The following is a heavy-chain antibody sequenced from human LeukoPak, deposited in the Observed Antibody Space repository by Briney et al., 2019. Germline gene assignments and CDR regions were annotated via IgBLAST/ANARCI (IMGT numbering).Heavy chain of an antibody. V-gene: IGHV3-23*01. CDR3: ARDRVAVAVAYYMDV. D-gene: IGHD6-19*01. J-gene: IGHJ6*03. CDR1: GFTFSSYA. Sequence: GGSLRLSGAASGFTFSSYAMNWVRQAPGKGLEWLSVISGSGGSTYYADSVKGRFTISGDNSKNTLYLQMNSLRAEDTAVYYCARDRVAVAVAYYMDVWGKGTTVTVSS. CDR2: ISGSGGST.